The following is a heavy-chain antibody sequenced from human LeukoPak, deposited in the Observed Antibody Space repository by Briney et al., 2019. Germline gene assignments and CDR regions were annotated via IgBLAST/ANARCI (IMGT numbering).Heavy chain of an antibody. J-gene: IGHJ5*02. CDR3: AKERYFDWLLFS. CDR1: GFTFSSYG. Sequence: GGSLRLSCAASGFTFSSYGMHWVRQAPGKGLEWVAFIRYDGSNKYYADSVKGRFTISRDNSKNTLYLQMNSLRAEDTAVYYCAKERYFDWLLFSWGQGTLVTVSS. CDR2: IRYDGSNK. V-gene: IGHV3-30*02. D-gene: IGHD3-9*01.